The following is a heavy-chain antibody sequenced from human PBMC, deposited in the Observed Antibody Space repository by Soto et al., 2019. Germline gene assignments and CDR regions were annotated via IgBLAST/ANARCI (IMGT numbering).Heavy chain of an antibody. CDR3: ARILRYYDILTGYYNGGSWFDP. CDR2: IFSNDEK. Sequence: QVTLKESGPVLVKPTETLTLTCTVSGFSLSNARMGVSWIRQPPGKALEWLAHIFSNDEKSYSTSLKSRLTISKDTSKSQVVLTMTNMDPVDTATYYCARILRYYDILTGYYNGGSWFDPWGQGTLVTVSS. CDR1: GFSLSNARMG. J-gene: IGHJ5*02. V-gene: IGHV2-26*01. D-gene: IGHD3-9*01.